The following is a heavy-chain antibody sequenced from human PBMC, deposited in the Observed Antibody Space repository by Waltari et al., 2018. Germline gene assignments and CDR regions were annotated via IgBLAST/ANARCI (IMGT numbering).Heavy chain of an antibody. J-gene: IGHJ4*02. CDR1: GGTFSSYA. Sequence: QVQLVQSGAEVKKPGSSVKVSCKASGGTFSSYAISWVRQAPGQGLEWMGGIIPIFGTANYAQKFQGRVTITTDESTSTAYMELSSLRSEDTAVYYCARAVNLGYCSGGSCPFDYWGQGTLVTVSS. V-gene: IGHV1-69*05. CDR2: IIPIFGTA. D-gene: IGHD2-15*01. CDR3: ARAVNLGYCSGGSCPFDY.